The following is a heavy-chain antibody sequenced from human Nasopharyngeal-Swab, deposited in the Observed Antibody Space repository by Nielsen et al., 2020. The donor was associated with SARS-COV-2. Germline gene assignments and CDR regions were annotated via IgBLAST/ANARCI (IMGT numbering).Heavy chain of an antibody. CDR2: INSDGSNT. Sequence: RQPPGKGLVWVSRINSDGSNTDYANSVKGRFTISRDNAKNTLYLQMNSLRAEDTAVYYCARALGYNYGYYFDYWGQGSLVTVSS. V-gene: IGHV3-74*01. D-gene: IGHD5-18*01. CDR3: ARALGYNYGYYFDY. J-gene: IGHJ4*02.